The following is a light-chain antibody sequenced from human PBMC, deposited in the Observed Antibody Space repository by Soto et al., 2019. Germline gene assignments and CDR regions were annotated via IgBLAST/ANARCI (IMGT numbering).Light chain of an antibody. CDR3: KHYDIYVRLT. CDR2: DAS. V-gene: IGKV1-5*01. J-gene: IGKJ3*01. CDR1: QGIDNL. Sequence: DIQMTQSPSTLSASVGDTVTITCRASQGIDNLLAWYQHKPGKTPGPLIFDASTVNPGVQSRFSGSGSGTEFTLNISDLPPGDFATYYCKHYDIYVRLTFGPGTTVDIK.